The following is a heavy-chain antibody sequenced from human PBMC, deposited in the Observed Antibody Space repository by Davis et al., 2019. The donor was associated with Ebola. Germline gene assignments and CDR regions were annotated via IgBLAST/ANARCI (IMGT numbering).Heavy chain of an antibody. CDR1: GYTFTSYA. CDR3: ARRMLRAEAFDY. D-gene: IGHD2-15*01. V-gene: IGHV1-3*01. CDR2: INAGNGNT. Sequence: ASVKVSCKASGYTFTSYAMHWVRRAPGQRLEWMGWINAGNGNTKYSQKFQGRVTITRDTSASTAYMELSNLRSEDTAVYYCARRMLRAEAFDYWGQGTLVTVSS. J-gene: IGHJ4*02.